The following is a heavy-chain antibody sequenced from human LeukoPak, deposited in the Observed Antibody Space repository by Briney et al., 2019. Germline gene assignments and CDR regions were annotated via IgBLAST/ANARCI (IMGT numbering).Heavy chain of an antibody. CDR2: IDPSDSYT. CDR1: VYSFTSYW. CDR3: ARHYGSGNYGTWFDP. V-gene: IGHV5-10-1*01. Sequence: GESLRISCKASVYSFTSYWITWVRQMPGKGLEWMGRIDPSDSYTNYSPSFQGHDSISVDKSINTAYVQWSSLKAPDTAMYYCARHYGSGNYGTWFDPWGQGTLVTVSS. D-gene: IGHD3-10*01. J-gene: IGHJ5*02.